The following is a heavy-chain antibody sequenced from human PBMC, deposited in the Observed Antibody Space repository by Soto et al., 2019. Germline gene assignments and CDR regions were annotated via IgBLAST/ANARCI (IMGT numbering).Heavy chain of an antibody. D-gene: IGHD3-9*01. CDR1: GDSMSSSDYY. J-gene: IGHJ4*01. Sequence: PSETLSLTCAVSGDSMSSSDYYWGWIRQPPGKGLEWIGSIYYRGNTYYNPSLKTRVTISLDKSKSQFSLKLNSVTAADSAVYFCARLEGLATISYYFDYWGHGTLVTVSS. V-gene: IGHV4-39*01. CDR2: IYYRGNT. CDR3: ARLEGLATISYYFDY.